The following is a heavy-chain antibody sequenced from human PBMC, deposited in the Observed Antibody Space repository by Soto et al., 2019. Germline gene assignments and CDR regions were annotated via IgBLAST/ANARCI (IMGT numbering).Heavy chain of an antibody. CDR1: GGSISSGGYY. Sequence: LSLTCTVSGGSISSGGYYWSWIRQHPGKGLEWIGNIYYSGSTYYNPSLKSRATISVDTSKNQFSLKLSSVTAADTAVYYCARQPQYSTSYMDVWGKGTTVTVSS. CDR3: ARQPQYSTSYMDV. J-gene: IGHJ6*03. D-gene: IGHD6-13*01. V-gene: IGHV4-31*03. CDR2: IYYSGST.